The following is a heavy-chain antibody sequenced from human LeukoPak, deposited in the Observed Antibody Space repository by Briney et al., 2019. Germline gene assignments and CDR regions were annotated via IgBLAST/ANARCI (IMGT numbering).Heavy chain of an antibody. CDR3: ARVNYYDSSGYSLDY. CDR2: INPNSGGT. CDR1: GYTFTGYY. J-gene: IGHJ4*02. V-gene: IGHV1-2*02. D-gene: IGHD3-22*01. Sequence: ASVKVSCKASGYTFTGYYMHWVRQAPGQGLEWMGWINPNSGGTNFAQKFQGRVTMTRDTSISTAYMELSRLRSDDTAVYYCARVNYYDSSGYSLDYWGQGTLVTVSS.